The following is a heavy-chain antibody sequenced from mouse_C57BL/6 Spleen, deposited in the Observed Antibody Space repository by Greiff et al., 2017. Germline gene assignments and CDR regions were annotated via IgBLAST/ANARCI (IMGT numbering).Heavy chain of an antibody. CDR3: AREGYAMDD. Sequence: EVQLQGSGPGLVKPSQSLSLTCSVTGYSITSGYYWNWIRQFPGNKLEWMGYISYDGSNNYNPSLKNRISITRDTSKNQFFLKLNSVTTEDTATYYCAREGYAMDDWGQGTSVTVSS. J-gene: IGHJ4*01. CDR1: GYSITSGYY. V-gene: IGHV3-6*01. CDR2: ISYDGSN.